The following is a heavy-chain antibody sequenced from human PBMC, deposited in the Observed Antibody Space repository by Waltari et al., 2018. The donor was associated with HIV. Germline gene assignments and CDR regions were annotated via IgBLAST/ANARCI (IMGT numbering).Heavy chain of an antibody. J-gene: IGHJ4*02. CDR2: IKSKNDGGTR. D-gene: IGHD2-21*01. CDR1: GFNFINAW. Sequence: EVHLVESGGGLVKPGGSLRVSCTVSGFNFINAWMSWVRQAPGKGVEWFGRIKSKNDGGTRDYAAPVKDRFTILRDDSKHTLYLEMSSLKIEDTGIYYCVTDAVAVSLDTAYWGQGTLVTVSS. CDR3: VTDAVAVSLDTAY. V-gene: IGHV3-15*01.